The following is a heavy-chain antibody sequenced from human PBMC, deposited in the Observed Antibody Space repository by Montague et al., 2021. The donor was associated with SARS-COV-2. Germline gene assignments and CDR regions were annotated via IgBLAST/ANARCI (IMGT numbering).Heavy chain of an antibody. J-gene: IGHJ4*02. CDR2: IDYSGXX. Sequence: SETLSLTCTVSGDSVSSTTYYWAWIRQPPGKGLEYIGTIDYSGXXXYXXSLKSRVAMSVDTSKNQFSLKLDSVTAADTAVYYCARVGGGRTFYYWGQGILVTVSS. D-gene: IGHD3-16*01. V-gene: IGHV4-39*07. CDR3: ARVGGGRTFYY. CDR1: GDSVSSTTYY.